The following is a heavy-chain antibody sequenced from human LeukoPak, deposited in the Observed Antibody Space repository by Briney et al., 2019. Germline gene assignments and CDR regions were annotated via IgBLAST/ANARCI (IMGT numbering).Heavy chain of an antibody. V-gene: IGHV3-23*01. CDR1: DFTFSSYA. CDR2: ISGSGGST. Sequence: PGGSLRLSCAASDFTFSSYAMTWVRQAPGKGLEWVSSISGSGGSTYYADSVKGRFTVSRDTSKNTLYLQMSSLRAEDTAVYYCARPRYCTNGAPCYFDYWGQGTLVTVSS. D-gene: IGHD2-8*01. J-gene: IGHJ4*02. CDR3: ARPRYCTNGAPCYFDY.